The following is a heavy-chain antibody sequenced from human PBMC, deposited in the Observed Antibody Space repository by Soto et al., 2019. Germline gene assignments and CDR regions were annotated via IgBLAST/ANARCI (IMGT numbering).Heavy chain of an antibody. D-gene: IGHD5-12*01. CDR1: GYRFTSFW. Sequence: EVQLVQSGAEVKKPGESLKISCKGSGYRFTSFWIGWVRQMPGKGLEWLGIIYPGDADIRYTTSFQGQVTMSADKSISTAYLQWSSLKASDTAIYYCARGIEMARIGWFDPWGQGTLVTVSS. CDR3: ARGIEMARIGWFDP. V-gene: IGHV5-51*01. CDR2: IYPGDADI. J-gene: IGHJ5*02.